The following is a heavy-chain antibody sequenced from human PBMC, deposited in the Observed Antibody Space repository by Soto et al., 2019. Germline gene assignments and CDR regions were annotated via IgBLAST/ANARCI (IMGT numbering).Heavy chain of an antibody. CDR3: AGRQLRDYIRWSFDP. Sequence: GASVKVSCKASGYTFTENQIHWLRRAPGQRLEWMGRIDPKSGDTTFAQTYQGRVTMTRDTSSNTVYMELTRLTSDDTAIYYGAGRQLRDYIRWSFDPWGQGTLVTVSS. J-gene: IGHJ5*02. CDR2: IDPKSGDT. D-gene: IGHD3-16*01. CDR1: GYTFTENQ. V-gene: IGHV1-2*02.